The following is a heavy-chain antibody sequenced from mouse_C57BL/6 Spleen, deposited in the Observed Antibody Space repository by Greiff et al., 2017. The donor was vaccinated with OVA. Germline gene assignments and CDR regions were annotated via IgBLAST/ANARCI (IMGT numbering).Heavy chain of an antibody. CDR2: ISDGGSYT. Sequence: EVKVEESGGGLVKPGGSLKLSCAASGFTFSSYAMSWVRQTPEKRLEWVATISDGGSYTYYPDNVKGRFTISRDNAKNNLYLQISHLKSEDTAMYYCARDPGYGSSFDYWGQGTTLTVSS. CDR1: GFTFSSYA. D-gene: IGHD1-1*01. J-gene: IGHJ2*01. CDR3: ARDPGYGSSFDY. V-gene: IGHV5-4*01.